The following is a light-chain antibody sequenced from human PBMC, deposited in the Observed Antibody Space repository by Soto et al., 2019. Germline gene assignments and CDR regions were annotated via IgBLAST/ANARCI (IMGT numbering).Light chain of an antibody. V-gene: IGKV3-20*01. CDR1: QSVSSSY. Sequence: EMVLTQSPGALSLSPGERATLSCGASQSVSSSYLAWYQQKPGQAPRLLIYAASTRATVIPDRFSGSGSGTDFTLTISRLEPEDFAVYYCQQYGSSPRTFGHGTKVEVE. CDR2: AAS. CDR3: QQYGSSPRT. J-gene: IGKJ1*01.